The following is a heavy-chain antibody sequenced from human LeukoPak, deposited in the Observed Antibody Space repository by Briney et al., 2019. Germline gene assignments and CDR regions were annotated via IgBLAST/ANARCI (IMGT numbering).Heavy chain of an antibody. Sequence: PGGSLRLSCAASGSTFYNYAMSWVRQAPGKGLEWVSAITGSGTDTFHADSVKGRFTISRDNSESTLYLQMNSLRAEDTATYYCAKGSSSSRPYYFDYWGQGTLVTVSS. CDR2: ITGSGTDT. V-gene: IGHV3-23*01. D-gene: IGHD6-6*01. J-gene: IGHJ4*02. CDR3: AKGSSSSRPYYFDY. CDR1: GSTFYNYA.